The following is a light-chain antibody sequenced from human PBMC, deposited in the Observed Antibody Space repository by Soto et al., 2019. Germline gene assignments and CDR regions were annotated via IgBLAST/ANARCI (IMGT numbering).Light chain of an antibody. CDR2: AAS. CDR3: QQSYSTPLT. Sequence: DLHMTQSPSSLSASVGDRVTITCRASQSISSYLNWYQQKPGKAPKLLIYAASSLQSGVPSRFSGSGSGTDFTLTISSPQPEDFATYYCQQSYSTPLTFGGGTKVDIK. V-gene: IGKV1-39*01. CDR1: QSISSY. J-gene: IGKJ4*01.